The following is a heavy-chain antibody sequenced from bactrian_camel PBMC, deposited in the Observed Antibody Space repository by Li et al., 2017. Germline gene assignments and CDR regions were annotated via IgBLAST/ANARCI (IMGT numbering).Heavy chain of an antibody. CDR2: IDSDGK. V-gene: IGHV3S57*01. J-gene: IGHJ4*01. D-gene: IGHD6*01. Sequence: QLVESGGGSVQAGGSLRLSCVAAESNAKSSMINYCMGWFRQSPGKEREGVAHIDSDGKWYAESLKGRSTISTDDANNTLDLQLDSLQPEDTAMYYCAVLSQFNHCRGVVVGIWQQYASWGQGTQVTVS. CDR3: AVLSQFNHCRGVVVGIWQQYAS. CDR1: ESNAKSSMINYC.